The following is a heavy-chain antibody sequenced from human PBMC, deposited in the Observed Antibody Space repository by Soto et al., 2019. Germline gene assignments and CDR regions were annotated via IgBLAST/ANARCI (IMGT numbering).Heavy chain of an antibody. V-gene: IGHV4-34*01. J-gene: IGHJ6*02. Sequence: KTSETLSLTCAVYGGSFSGYYWSWIRQPPGKGLEWIGEINHSGSTNYNPSLKSRVTISVDTSKNQFSLKLSSVTAADTAVYYCAREAIPPGRSPYYYGSGSYYYYGMDVWGQGTTVTVSS. D-gene: IGHD3-10*01. CDR2: INHSGST. CDR1: GGSFSGYY. CDR3: AREAIPPGRSPYYYGSGSYYYYGMDV.